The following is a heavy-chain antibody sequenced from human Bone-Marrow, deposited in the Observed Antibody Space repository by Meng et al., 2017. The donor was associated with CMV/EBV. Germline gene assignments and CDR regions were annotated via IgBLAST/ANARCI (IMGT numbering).Heavy chain of an antibody. CDR2: MRYDGSNN. D-gene: IGHD3-3*01. CDR1: GFTFSIFG. J-gene: IGHJ4*02. V-gene: IGHV3-30*02. CDR3: AKTYYDFRSGYKGPFDY. Sequence: GGSLRLSCATSGFTFSIFGMHWVRQAPGKGLEWVAFMRYDGSNNYYADSVKGRFTISRDNSKNTLYLQMNSLRAEDTAVYHCAKTYYDFRSGYKGPFDYWGQGTLVTVSS.